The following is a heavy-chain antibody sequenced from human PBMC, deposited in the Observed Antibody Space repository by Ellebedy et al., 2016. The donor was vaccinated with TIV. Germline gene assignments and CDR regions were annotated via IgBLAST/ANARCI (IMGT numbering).Heavy chain of an antibody. Sequence: PGGSLRLSCAASGFTFRSYAMSRVRQAPGKGLEWVSAITASGGSTYYTDSVKGRFIISRDNSNNRLYLRINSLRVEDTAVYFCAKVWRFGERNDIWGQGTMVTVSS. V-gene: IGHV3-23*01. CDR2: ITASGGST. J-gene: IGHJ3*02. D-gene: IGHD3-10*01. CDR1: GFTFRSYA. CDR3: AKVWRFGERNDI.